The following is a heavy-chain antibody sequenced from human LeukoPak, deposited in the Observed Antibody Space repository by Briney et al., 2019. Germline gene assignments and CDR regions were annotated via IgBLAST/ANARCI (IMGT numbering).Heavy chain of an antibody. CDR3: ASKAYCGGDCYSSPFDY. V-gene: IGHV4-30-2*01. J-gene: IGHJ4*02. D-gene: IGHD2-21*02. Sequence: PSETLSLTCAVSGGSISSGGYSWSWIRQPPGKGLEWIGYIYHSGSTYYNPSLKSRVTISVDRSKNQFSLKLSSVTAADTAVYYCASKAYCGGDCYSSPFDYWGQGTLVTVSS. CDR1: GGSISSGGYS. CDR2: IYHSGST.